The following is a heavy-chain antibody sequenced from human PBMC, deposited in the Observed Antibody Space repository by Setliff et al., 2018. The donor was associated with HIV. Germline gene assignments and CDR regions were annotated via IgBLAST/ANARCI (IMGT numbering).Heavy chain of an antibody. D-gene: IGHD6-19*01. CDR1: GYSISSDYY. CDR3: ANMQWASNAWYSFDY. Sequence: ETLSLTCGVSGYSISSDYYMAWVRQCPGKGLEWVANIQQHGSEIHYVASVEGRFTISRDNAKNSLYLQMNSLRAEDTAVYYCANMQWASNAWYSFDYWGQGALVTVSS. J-gene: IGHJ4*02. V-gene: IGHV3-7*05. CDR2: IQQHGSEI.